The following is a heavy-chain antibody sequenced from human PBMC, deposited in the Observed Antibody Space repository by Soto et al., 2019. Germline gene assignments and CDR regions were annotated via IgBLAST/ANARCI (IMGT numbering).Heavy chain of an antibody. Sequence: PSETLSLTCTVSGGSISSGGYYWSWIRQHPGKGLEWIGYIYYSGSTYYNPSLKSRVTISVDTSKNQFSLKLSSVTAADTAVYYCARSNDVYYYGSGSYYNEYNWFDPWGQGTLVTVSS. CDR3: ARSNDVYYYGSGSYYNEYNWFDP. CDR1: GGSISSGGYY. J-gene: IGHJ5*02. V-gene: IGHV4-31*03. CDR2: IYYSGST. D-gene: IGHD3-10*01.